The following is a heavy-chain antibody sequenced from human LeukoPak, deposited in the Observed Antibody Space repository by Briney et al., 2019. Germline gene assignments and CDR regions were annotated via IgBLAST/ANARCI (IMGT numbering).Heavy chain of an antibody. Sequence: GGSLRLSCAASGFTFSSYAMSWVRQAPGKGLELVSAISGSGGSTYYADSVKGRFTISRDNSKNTLYLQMNSLRAEDTAVYYCAKDTLDYGDSDAFDIWGQGTMVTVSS. D-gene: IGHD4-17*01. CDR2: ISGSGGST. CDR3: AKDTLDYGDSDAFDI. V-gene: IGHV3-23*01. J-gene: IGHJ3*02. CDR1: GFTFSSYA.